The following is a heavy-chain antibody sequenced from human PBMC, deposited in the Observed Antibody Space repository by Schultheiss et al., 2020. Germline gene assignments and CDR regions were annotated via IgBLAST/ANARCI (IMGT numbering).Heavy chain of an antibody. Sequence: SVKVSGKASGGTFSSYAISWVRQAPGQGLEWMGGIIPIFGTANYAQKFQGRVTITADESTSTAYMELSSLRSEDTAVYYCASSGWNDVRLYDYWGQGTLVTVSS. V-gene: IGHV1-69*13. CDR2: IIPIFGTA. D-gene: IGHD1-1*01. CDR3: ASSGWNDVRLYDY. J-gene: IGHJ4*02. CDR1: GGTFSSYA.